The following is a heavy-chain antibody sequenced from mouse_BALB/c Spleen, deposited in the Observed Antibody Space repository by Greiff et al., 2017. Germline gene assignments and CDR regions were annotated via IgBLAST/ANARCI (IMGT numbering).Heavy chain of an antibody. CDR1: GFTFSSFG. J-gene: IGHJ4*01. V-gene: IGHV5-17*02. Sequence: EVQVVESGGGLVQPGGSRKLSCAASGFTFSSFGMHWVRQAPEKGLEWVAYISSGSSTIYYADTVKGRFTISRDNPKNTLFLQMTSLRSEDTAMYYCARDGNYGSAMDYWGQGTSVTVSS. CDR3: ARDGNYGSAMDY. D-gene: IGHD2-1*01. CDR2: ISSGSSTI.